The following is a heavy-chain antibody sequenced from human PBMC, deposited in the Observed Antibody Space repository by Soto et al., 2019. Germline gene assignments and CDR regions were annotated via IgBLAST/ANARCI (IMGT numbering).Heavy chain of an antibody. J-gene: IGHJ4*02. Sequence: SQTLSLTCAICGDSVSNNGATWNWIRQSPSRGLEWLGRAYYRSRWRYGYATSVRGRITINPDTSKNQFSLQLNSVTPEDTAVYYCARDPPDFNSGFDYWGQGTPVTVSS. CDR3: ARDPPDFNSGFDY. CDR1: GDSVSNNGAT. V-gene: IGHV6-1*01. CDR2: AYYRSRWRY. D-gene: IGHD2-15*01.